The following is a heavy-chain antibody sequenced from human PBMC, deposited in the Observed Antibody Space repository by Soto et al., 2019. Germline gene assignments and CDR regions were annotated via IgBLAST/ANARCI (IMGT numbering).Heavy chain of an antibody. CDR3: ARGLLGFGSPYYFDY. Sequence: SETLSLTCTVSGGSISNYYWSWIRQPPGKGLEWIGYIYYSGSTNYNPSLKSRVTISVDTSKNQFSLKLSSVTAADTAAYYCARGLLGFGSPYYFDYWGQGTLVTVSS. CDR2: IYYSGST. D-gene: IGHD2-15*01. J-gene: IGHJ4*02. V-gene: IGHV4-59*01. CDR1: GGSISNYY.